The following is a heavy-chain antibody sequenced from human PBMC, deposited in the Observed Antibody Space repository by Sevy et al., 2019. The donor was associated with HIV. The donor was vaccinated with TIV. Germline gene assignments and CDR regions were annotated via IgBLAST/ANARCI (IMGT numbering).Heavy chain of an antibody. Sequence: SETLSLTCAVSGYSITSGYWWAWIRQPPGKGLEWIANIYYNGHINYNPSLKSRVTLSLDTSKNQFSLRLSSVTAADTAMYYCAGENAWGRGYSWGQGTLVTVSS. V-gene: IGHV4-38-2*01. CDR2: IYYNGHI. CDR1: GYSITSGYW. D-gene: IGHD1-26*01. CDR3: AGENAWGRGYS. J-gene: IGHJ4*02.